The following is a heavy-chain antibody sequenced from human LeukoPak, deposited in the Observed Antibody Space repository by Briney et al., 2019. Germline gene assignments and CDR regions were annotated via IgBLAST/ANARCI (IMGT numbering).Heavy chain of an antibody. D-gene: IGHD2-2*01. CDR1: GFTFGDYA. CDR2: IRSKGYGGTP. V-gene: IGHV3-49*04. Sequence: GGSLRLSCTASGFTFGDYAMSWVRQAPGKGLEWVGFIRSKGYGGTPGYAASVRGRFTVSRDDSKGIAYLQMSSLKTEDTAVYYFARGGKRDIVVVPAAHDYWGQGTLVTVSS. CDR3: ARGGKRDIVVVPAAHDY. J-gene: IGHJ4*02.